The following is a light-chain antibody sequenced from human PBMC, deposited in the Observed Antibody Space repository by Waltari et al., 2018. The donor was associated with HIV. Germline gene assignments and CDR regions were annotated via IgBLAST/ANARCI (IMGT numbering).Light chain of an antibody. CDR1: RSNIGTNY. V-gene: IGLV1-47*01. J-gene: IGLJ3*02. Sequence: QSVLTQPPSASGTPGQRVSLSCSGSRSNIGTNYVYWYQQLPGTAPKLLIYRDNHRPSGVPDRFSASKSGTSASLAISGLRSEDEADYSCAAWDDSLSGWLFGGGTKVTVL. CDR2: RDN. CDR3: AAWDDSLSGWL.